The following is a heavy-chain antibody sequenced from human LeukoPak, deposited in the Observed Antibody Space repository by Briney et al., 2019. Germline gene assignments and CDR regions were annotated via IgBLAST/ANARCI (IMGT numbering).Heavy chain of an antibody. CDR3: ARGGSWNFFDY. CDR1: GGSISNYY. Sequence: SETLSLTCTVSGGSISNYYWSWIRQPPGKGLEWIGYIYYSGSTNYNPSLKSRVTVSVDTSKNQFSLKLSPVTAADTAVYYCARGGSWNFFDYWGQGTLVTVSS. J-gene: IGHJ4*02. V-gene: IGHV4-59*08. D-gene: IGHD6-13*01. CDR2: IYYSGST.